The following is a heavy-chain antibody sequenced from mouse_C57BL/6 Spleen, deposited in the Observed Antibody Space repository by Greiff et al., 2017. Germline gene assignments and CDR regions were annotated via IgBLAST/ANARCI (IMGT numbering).Heavy chain of an antibody. Sequence: VKLQESGAELARPGASVKMSCKASGYTFTSYTMHWVKQRPGQGLEWIGYINPSSGYTKYNQKFKDKATLTAEKSSSTAYMQLSSLTSEDSAVYYCARMDYYGSSSDYWGQGTTLTVSS. CDR1: GYTFTSYT. V-gene: IGHV1-4*01. CDR3: ARMDYYGSSSDY. J-gene: IGHJ2*01. D-gene: IGHD1-1*01. CDR2: INPSSGYT.